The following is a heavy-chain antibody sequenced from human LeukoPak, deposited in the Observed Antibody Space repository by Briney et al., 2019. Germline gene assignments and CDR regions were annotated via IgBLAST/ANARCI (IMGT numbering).Heavy chain of an antibody. V-gene: IGHV4-61*02. CDR1: GVSISSGSWY. Sequence: SQTLSLTCTVYGVSISSGSWYWRWIRQRAGKGRERNARIYTSGSTNYNSSLKSRVTMLVDTSKNQCSLKLSSVTAADTAVYYCASEEGVPAGIQDDDAFDIWGQGTMVTVSS. D-gene: IGHD2-2*02. J-gene: IGHJ3*02. CDR2: IYTSGST. CDR3: ASEEGVPAGIQDDDAFDI.